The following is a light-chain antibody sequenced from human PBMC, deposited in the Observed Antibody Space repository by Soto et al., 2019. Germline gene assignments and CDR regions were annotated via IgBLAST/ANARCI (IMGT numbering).Light chain of an antibody. Sequence: EIVMTQSPDTLSVSPGEGATLSCRASQSVSSNLAWYQQKPGQAPRLLIYGASSRATGIPDRFSGSGSGTDFTLTISRLEPEDFAVYYCQQYGRSPWTFGQGTKVDIK. J-gene: IGKJ1*01. CDR1: QSVSSN. V-gene: IGKV3-20*01. CDR3: QQYGRSPWT. CDR2: GAS.